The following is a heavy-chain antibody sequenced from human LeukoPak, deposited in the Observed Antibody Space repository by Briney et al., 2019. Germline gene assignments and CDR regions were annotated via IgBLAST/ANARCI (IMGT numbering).Heavy chain of an antibody. D-gene: IGHD3-22*01. CDR2: IYYSGST. CDR1: GGSISSGDYY. J-gene: IGHJ4*02. CDR3: ARVENSGHYYNFDY. Sequence: SETLSLTCTVSGGSISSGDYYWSWIRQPPGKGLEWIGYIYYSGSTYYNPSLKSRVTISVDTPKNQFSLKLSSVTAADTAKYYCARVENSGHYYNFDYWGQGTPVTVSS. V-gene: IGHV4-30-4*02.